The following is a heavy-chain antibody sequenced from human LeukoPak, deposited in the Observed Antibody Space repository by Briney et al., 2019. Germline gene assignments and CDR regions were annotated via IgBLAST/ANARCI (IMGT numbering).Heavy chain of an antibody. D-gene: IGHD6-13*01. J-gene: IGHJ4*02. CDR2: IYYSGST. CDR1: GGSISSSSYY. Sequence: PSETLSLTCTVSGGSISSSSYYWGWIRQPPGKGLEWIGSIYYSGSTYYNPSLKSRVTISVDTSKNQFSLKLSSVTAADTAVYYCARGGPAAGFDYWGQGTLVTVSS. V-gene: IGHV4-39*07. CDR3: ARGGPAAGFDY.